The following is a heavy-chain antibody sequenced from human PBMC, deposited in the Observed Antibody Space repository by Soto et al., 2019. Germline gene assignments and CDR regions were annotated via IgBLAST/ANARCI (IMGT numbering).Heavy chain of an antibody. V-gene: IGHV4-59*08. CDR3: ARHYYGSGSYYKDYYYGMDV. D-gene: IGHD3-10*01. Sequence: SETLSLTCTVSGGSITSYNWNWLRQPPGKALECIGYVYNSGSTNYNPSLKSRVTISVDTSKNQFSLKLSSVTAADTAVYYCARHYYGSGSYYKDYYYGMDVWGQGTTVTVSS. CDR2: VYNSGST. J-gene: IGHJ6*02. CDR1: GGSITSYN.